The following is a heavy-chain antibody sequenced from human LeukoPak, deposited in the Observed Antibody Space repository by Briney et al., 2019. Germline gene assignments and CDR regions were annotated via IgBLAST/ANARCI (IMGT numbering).Heavy chain of an antibody. CDR2: IYTSGST. CDR1: GGSISSGSYY. Sequence: SETLSFTCTVSGGSISSGSYYWSWIRQPAGKGLEWIGRIYTSGSTNYNPSLKSRVTISVDTSKNQFSLKLSSVTAADTAVYYCARSPSSSADQDAFDIWGQGTMVTVSS. J-gene: IGHJ3*02. V-gene: IGHV4-61*02. D-gene: IGHD6-6*01. CDR3: ARSPSSSADQDAFDI.